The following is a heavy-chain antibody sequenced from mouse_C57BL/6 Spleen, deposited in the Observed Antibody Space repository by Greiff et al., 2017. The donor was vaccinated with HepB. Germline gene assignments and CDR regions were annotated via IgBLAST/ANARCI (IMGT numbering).Heavy chain of an antibody. Sequence: LVESGPELVKPGASVKISCKASGYAFSSSWMNWVKQRPGKGLEWIGRIYPGDGDTNYNGKFKGKATLTADKSSSTAYMQLSSLTSEDSAVYFCARILYYAMDYWGQGTSVTVSS. J-gene: IGHJ4*01. V-gene: IGHV1-82*01. CDR3: ARILYYAMDY. CDR2: IYPGDGDT. CDR1: GYAFSSSW.